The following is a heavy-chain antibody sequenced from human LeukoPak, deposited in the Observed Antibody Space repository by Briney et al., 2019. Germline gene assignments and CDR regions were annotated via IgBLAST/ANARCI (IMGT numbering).Heavy chain of an antibody. CDR3: ASGYYDILTGYFDY. CDR1: GGTFSSYA. V-gene: IGHV1-69*04. D-gene: IGHD3-9*01. Sequence: SVKVSCKASGGTFSSYAISWVRQAPGQGLEWMGRIIPIFGIANYAQKFQGRVTITADKSTSTACMELSSLRSEDTAVYYCASGYYDILTGYFDYWGQGTLVAVPS. CDR2: IIPIFGIA. J-gene: IGHJ4*02.